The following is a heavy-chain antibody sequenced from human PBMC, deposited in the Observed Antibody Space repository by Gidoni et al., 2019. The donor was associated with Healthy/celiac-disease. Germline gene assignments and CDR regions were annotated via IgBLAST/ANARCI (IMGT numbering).Heavy chain of an antibody. CDR3: AKVSYRGSGWYYY. Sequence: EVQLLESGGGLVQPGGSLRLSCAASGFTFSSYAMSWVRQAPGKGLEGFSAISGSGGSTYYADSVKGRFTISRDNSKNTLYLQMNSLRAEDTAVYYCAKVSYRGSGWYYYWGQGTLVTVSS. J-gene: IGHJ4*02. CDR1: GFTFSSYA. CDR2: ISGSGGST. D-gene: IGHD6-19*01. V-gene: IGHV3-23*01.